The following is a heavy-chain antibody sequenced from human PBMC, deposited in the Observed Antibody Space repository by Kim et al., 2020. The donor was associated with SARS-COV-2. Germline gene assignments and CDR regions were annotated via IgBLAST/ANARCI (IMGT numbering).Heavy chain of an antibody. V-gene: IGHV3-33*01. Sequence: GGSLRLSCAASGFTFSSYGMHWVRQAPGKGLEWVAVIWYDGSNKYYADSVKGRFTISRDNSKNTLYLQMNILRAEDTAVYYCARDGSSSGNYYGMDVWGQGTTVTVSS. CDR3: ARDGSSSGNYYGMDV. CDR2: IWYDGSNK. D-gene: IGHD6-13*01. J-gene: IGHJ6*02. CDR1: GFTFSSYG.